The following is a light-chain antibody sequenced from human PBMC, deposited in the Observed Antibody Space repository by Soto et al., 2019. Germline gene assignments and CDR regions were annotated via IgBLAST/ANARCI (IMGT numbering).Light chain of an antibody. Sequence: EIVLTQSPGTLSLSPGERATLSCRASQSVSSSHLAWYQQKPGQAPRLFMYGASNRATGIPDRFSGSGSGKDFTLSISRLEPEDVAVYYCQHYGNSPRTFGQGTKLEIK. CDR1: QSVSSSH. V-gene: IGKV3-20*01. CDR3: QHYGNSPRT. J-gene: IGKJ2*01. CDR2: GAS.